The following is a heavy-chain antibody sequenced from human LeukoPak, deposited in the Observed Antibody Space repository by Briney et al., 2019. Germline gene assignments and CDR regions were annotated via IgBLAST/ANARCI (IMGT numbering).Heavy chain of an antibody. J-gene: IGHJ4*02. Sequence: GESLKISCKGSGYSFTSYWIGWVRQMPGKGLAWMGIIYPGDSDTRYSPSFQGQVTISADKSISTAYLQWSSLKASDTAMYYCARLFMYCSGGSCYPDYWGQGTLVTVSS. V-gene: IGHV5-51*01. CDR1: GYSFTSYW. D-gene: IGHD2-15*01. CDR2: IYPGDSDT. CDR3: ARLFMYCSGGSCYPDY.